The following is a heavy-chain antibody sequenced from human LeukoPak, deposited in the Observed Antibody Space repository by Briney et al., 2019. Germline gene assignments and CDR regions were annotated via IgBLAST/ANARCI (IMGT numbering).Heavy chain of an antibody. CDR2: IYSGGST. V-gene: IGHV3-66*01. D-gene: IGHD6-19*01. CDR3: ARIAVADSHFDY. J-gene: IGHJ4*02. CDR1: GFTVSSNY. Sequence: GGSLRLSCAASGFTVSSNYMSWVRQAPGKGLEWVPVIYSGGSTYYADSVKGRFTISRDSSKNTLYLQMNSLRAEDTAVYYCARIAVADSHFDYWGQGTLVTVSS.